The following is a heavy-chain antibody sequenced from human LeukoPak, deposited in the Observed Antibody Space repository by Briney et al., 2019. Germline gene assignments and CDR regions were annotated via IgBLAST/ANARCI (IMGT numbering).Heavy chain of an antibody. CDR1: GFTFNNYW. J-gene: IGHJ4*02. Sequence: PGGSLRLSCAASGFTFNNYWMSWVRQAPGKGLEWVANIKQDGSEIYYVDSVKGRFTISRDNTKNSVYLQMNSLRAEDTAVYYCARVAGERDSDYWGQGTLVTVSS. V-gene: IGHV3-7*01. CDR3: ARVAGERDSDY. D-gene: IGHD7-27*01. CDR2: IKQDGSEI.